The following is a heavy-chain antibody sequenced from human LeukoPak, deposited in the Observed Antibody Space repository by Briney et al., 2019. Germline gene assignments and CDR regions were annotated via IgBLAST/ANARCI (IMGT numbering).Heavy chain of an antibody. Sequence: SETLSLTCTVSGGSISSYYWSWIRQPPGKGLEWIGYIYYSGSTNYNPSLKSRVTISVDTSKNQFSLKLSSVTAADTAVYYCARHGAAVRQIDFDYWGQGTLVTVSS. J-gene: IGHJ4*02. CDR2: IYYSGST. D-gene: IGHD6-13*01. CDR3: ARHGAAVRQIDFDY. V-gene: IGHV4-59*08. CDR1: GGSISSYY.